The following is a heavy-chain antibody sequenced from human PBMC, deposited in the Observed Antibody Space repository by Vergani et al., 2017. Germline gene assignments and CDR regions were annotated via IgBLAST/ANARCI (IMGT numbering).Heavy chain of an antibody. D-gene: IGHD6-13*01. J-gene: IGHJ2*01. CDR2: MNWNSDSI. CDR1: GFTFDDYA. V-gene: IGHV3-9*01. Sequence: EVQLVESGGGLVQPGRSLRLSCAASGFTFDDYAMHWVRQAPGKGLEWVSGMNWNSDSIAYAESVKGRLTISRDNAKNSLYLQMNSLRAEDTALYYCVKDIAASGNYWYFDLWGRGTLVTVSS. CDR3: VKDIAASGNYWYFDL.